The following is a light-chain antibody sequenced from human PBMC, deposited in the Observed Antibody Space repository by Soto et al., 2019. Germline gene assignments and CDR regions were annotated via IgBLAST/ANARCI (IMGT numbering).Light chain of an antibody. CDR1: SRDVGAYNY. CDR3: SAFAATNTFEVL. CDR2: EVN. V-gene: IGLV2-8*01. J-gene: IGLJ3*02. Sequence: QSALTQPPSVSGSPGQSVTISCTGTSRDVGAYNYVSWYQKYPGKAPKLMIHEVNQRPSGVPARFSGSKSGNTASLTVYGLQTEDDADYYCSAFAATNTFEVLFGGGTKLTVL.